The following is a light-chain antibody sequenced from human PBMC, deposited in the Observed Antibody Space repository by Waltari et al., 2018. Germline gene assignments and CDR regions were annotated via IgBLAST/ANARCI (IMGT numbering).Light chain of an antibody. CDR2: DAS. Sequence: EIVLTQSPGTLSWSPGERATLSCRASQSVSKSLAWYQQKPGQAPRLLIYDASTRATGIPDRFSATGWGTDFSLSISRLEPEDFAVYYCQKYGTLPATFGQGTKVQMK. J-gene: IGKJ1*01. V-gene: IGKV3-20*01. CDR3: QKYGTLPAT. CDR1: QSVSKS.